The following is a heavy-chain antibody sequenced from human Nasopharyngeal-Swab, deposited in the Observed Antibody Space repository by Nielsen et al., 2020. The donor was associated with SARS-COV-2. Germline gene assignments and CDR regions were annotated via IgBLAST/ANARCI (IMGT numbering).Heavy chain of an antibody. CDR1: GGSISSGSYY. J-gene: IGHJ6*03. CDR3: AREFSSSYYYYYYMDV. CDR2: IYTSGST. Sequence: SETLSLTCTVSGGSISSGSYYWSWIRQPAGKRLEWIGRIYTSGSTNYNPSLKSRVTISVDTSKNQFSLKLSSVTAADTAVYYCAREFSSSYYYYYYMDVWGKGTTVTVSS. D-gene: IGHD6-6*01. V-gene: IGHV4-61*02.